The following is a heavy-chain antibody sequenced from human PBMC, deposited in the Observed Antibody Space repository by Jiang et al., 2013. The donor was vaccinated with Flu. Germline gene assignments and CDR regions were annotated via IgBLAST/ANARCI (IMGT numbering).Heavy chain of an antibody. J-gene: IGHJ4*02. CDR3: ARVKDGGNFDY. CDR2: IYYSGST. Sequence: SGPGLVKPSETLSLTCTVSGGSISSYYWSWIRQPPGKGLEWIGYIYYSGSTNYNPSLKSRVTISVDTSKNQFSLKLSSVTAADTAVYYCARVKDGGNFDYWGQGTLVTVSS. D-gene: IGHD1-14*01. CDR1: GGSISSYY. V-gene: IGHV4-59*01.